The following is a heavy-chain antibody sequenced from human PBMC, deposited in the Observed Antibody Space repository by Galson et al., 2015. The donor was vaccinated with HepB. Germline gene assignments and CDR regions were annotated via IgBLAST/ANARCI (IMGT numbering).Heavy chain of an antibody. CDR2: IYYSGST. J-gene: IGHJ4*02. Sequence: ETLSLTCTVSGGSISSSSYYWGWIRQPPGKGLEWIGSIYYSGSTYYNPSLKSRVTISVDTSKNQFSLKLSSVTAADTAVYYCARSYSGSYTGPDYWGQGTLVTVSS. V-gene: IGHV4-39*01. D-gene: IGHD1-26*01. CDR3: ARSYSGSYTGPDY. CDR1: GGSISSSSYY.